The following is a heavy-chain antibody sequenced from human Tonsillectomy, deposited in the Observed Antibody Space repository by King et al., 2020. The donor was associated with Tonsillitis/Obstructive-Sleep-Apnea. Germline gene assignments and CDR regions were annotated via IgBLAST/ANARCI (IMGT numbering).Heavy chain of an antibody. D-gene: IGHD2-15*01. CDR1: GYTFTSYY. J-gene: IGHJ6*03. V-gene: IGHV1-46*01. CDR2: INPSGGST. Sequence: VQLVESGAEVKKPGASVKVSCKASGYTFTSYYMHWVRQAPGQGLEWMGIINPSGGSTSYAQKFQGRVTMTRDTSTSTGYMERSSLRSEATAVYYCARDFCSGGSCHFNYCYYYMDVWGKGTTVTVSS. CDR3: ARDFCSGGSCHFNYCYYYMDV.